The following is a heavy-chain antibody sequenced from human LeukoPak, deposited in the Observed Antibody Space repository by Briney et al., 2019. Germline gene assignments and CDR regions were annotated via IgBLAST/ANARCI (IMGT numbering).Heavy chain of an antibody. Sequence: GGSLRLSCAASGFTFSSYSMNWVRQAPGKGLEWVSSISSSSSYIYYADSVKGRFTISRDNAKNSLYLQMNSLRADDTAVYYCARVNQQLVLYYWGQGTLVTVSS. CDR1: GFTFSSYS. CDR3: ARVNQQLVLYY. J-gene: IGHJ4*02. V-gene: IGHV3-21*04. CDR2: ISSSSSYI. D-gene: IGHD6-13*01.